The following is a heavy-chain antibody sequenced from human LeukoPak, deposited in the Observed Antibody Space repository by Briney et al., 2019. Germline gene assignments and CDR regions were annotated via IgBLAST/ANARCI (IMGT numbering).Heavy chain of an antibody. J-gene: IGHJ6*02. V-gene: IGHV3-13*01. D-gene: IGHD4-11*01. CDR3: ARSPDYSNYQDDYYYGMDV. CDR1: GFTFSSYD. CDR2: IGTAGDT. Sequence: QPGGSLRLSCAASGFTFSSYDMHWVRQATGKGLEWVLAIGTAGDTYYPGSVKGRFTISRENAKNSLYLQMNSLRAEDTAVYYCARSPDYSNYQDDYYYGMDVWGQGTTVTVSS.